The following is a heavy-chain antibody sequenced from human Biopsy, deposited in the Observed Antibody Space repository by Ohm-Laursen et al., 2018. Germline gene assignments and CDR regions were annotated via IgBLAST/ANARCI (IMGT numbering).Heavy chain of an antibody. CDR3: AKGRVGNSGSLDI. Sequence: GQTLSLTCAASGFTFSSFAMNWVRRAPGKGLEWVSAITVSADTTYYADSVRGRFTVSRDNSQNTLYLQMNSLRAEDTAIYYCAKGRVGNSGSLDIWGHGTMVTVSS. D-gene: IGHD1-1*01. V-gene: IGHV3-23*01. CDR1: GFTFSSFA. CDR2: ITVSADTT. J-gene: IGHJ3*02.